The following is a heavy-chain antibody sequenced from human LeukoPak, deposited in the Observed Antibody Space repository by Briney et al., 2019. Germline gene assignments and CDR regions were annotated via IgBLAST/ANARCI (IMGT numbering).Heavy chain of an antibody. J-gene: IGHJ3*02. D-gene: IGHD6-13*01. CDR3: AKDSSCWFFGAFDI. Sequence: SVKVSCKASGGTFSSYAISWVRQAPGQGLEWMGRIIPILGIANYAQKFQGRVTITADKSTSTAYMELSSLRSEDTAVYYCAKDSSCWFFGAFDIWGQGTMVTVSS. V-gene: IGHV1-69*04. CDR2: IIPILGIA. CDR1: GGTFSSYA.